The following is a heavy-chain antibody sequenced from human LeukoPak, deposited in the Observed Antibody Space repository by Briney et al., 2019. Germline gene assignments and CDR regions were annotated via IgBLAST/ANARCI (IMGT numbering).Heavy chain of an antibody. D-gene: IGHD3-22*01. CDR1: GFTFSSYS. V-gene: IGHV3-21*01. J-gene: IGHJ4*02. Sequence: GGSLRLSCAASGFTFSSYSMNWVRQAPGKGLEWVSSISSSSSYIYYADSVKGRFTISRDNAKNSLYLQMNSLRAEDTAAYYWASEGAYYYDSSGYYPLDYWGQGTLVTVSS. CDR2: ISSSSSYI. CDR3: ASEGAYYYDSSGYYPLDY.